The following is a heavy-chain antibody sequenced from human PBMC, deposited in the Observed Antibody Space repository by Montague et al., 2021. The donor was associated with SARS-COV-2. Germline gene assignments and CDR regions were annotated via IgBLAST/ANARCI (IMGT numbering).Heavy chain of an antibody. V-gene: IGHV3-53*04. CDR2: MFSEGSS. CDR3: ARGSNPYSWFDP. J-gene: IGHJ5*02. CDR1: DYGGSNSF. D-gene: IGHD5-12*01. Sequence: VSDYGGSNSFNNWVRHSHVNVLDWVSIMFSEGSSYYADSVRGRFTIARHSSRNVVFLQMNILRPEDTAVYYCARGSNPYSWFDPWGQGTLVTVSS.